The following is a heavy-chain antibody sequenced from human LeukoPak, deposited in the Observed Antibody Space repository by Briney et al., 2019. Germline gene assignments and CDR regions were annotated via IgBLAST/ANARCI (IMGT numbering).Heavy chain of an antibody. CDR1: GYSFTSYG. CDR3: ARESNGYSYGYFDY. CDR2: ISAYNGNT. Sequence: ASVKVSCKTSGYSFTSYGISWVRQAPGQGLEWMGWISAYNGNTNYAQKVQGRVTITADKSTSTAYIELNSLRSEGTAVYYCARESNGYSYGYFDYWGQGTLVTVSS. D-gene: IGHD5-18*01. V-gene: IGHV1-18*01. J-gene: IGHJ4*02.